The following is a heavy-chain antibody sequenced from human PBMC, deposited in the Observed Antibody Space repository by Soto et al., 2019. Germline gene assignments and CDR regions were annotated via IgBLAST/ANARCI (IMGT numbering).Heavy chain of an antibody. CDR3: ARGPNCGGDCD. CDR1: GYSFTTQT. Sequence: ASVKVSCKTSGYSFTTQTLNWVRQAPGQSLEWVGWINGGNGATKYSPKFQGRLYITRDASASTAFMELSSLRSEDTAVYYCARGPNCGGDCDWGQGTLVTVSS. CDR2: INGGNGAT. V-gene: IGHV1-3*01. J-gene: IGHJ4*02. D-gene: IGHD2-21*02.